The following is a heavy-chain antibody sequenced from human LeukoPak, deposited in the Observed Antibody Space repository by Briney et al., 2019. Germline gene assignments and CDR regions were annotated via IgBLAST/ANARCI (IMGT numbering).Heavy chain of an antibody. CDR1: GGSISSGGYY. CDR2: IYYSGST. D-gene: IGHD1-26*01. CDR3: ARDGGGSLADAFDI. V-gene: IGHV4-31*03. J-gene: IGHJ3*02. Sequence: SQTLSLTCTVSGGSISSGGYYWSWIRQHPGKGLEWIGYIYYSGSTYYNPSLKSRVTISVDTSKNQLSLKLSSVTAADTAVYYCARDGGGSLADAFDIWGQGTMVTVSS.